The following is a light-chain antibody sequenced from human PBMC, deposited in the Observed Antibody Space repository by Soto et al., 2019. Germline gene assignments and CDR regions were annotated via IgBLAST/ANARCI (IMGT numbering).Light chain of an antibody. Sequence: DIQMTQSPYSLSAFVGDRVTITCRASQSLNSLLAWYQQKPGRAPKLLIYDASTLESGVPSRFSGSGSGTEFTLTISSLQPDDFATYYCQHYNSYSEAFGQGTKVDIK. CDR3: QHYNSYSEA. J-gene: IGKJ1*01. V-gene: IGKV1-5*01. CDR1: QSLNSL. CDR2: DAS.